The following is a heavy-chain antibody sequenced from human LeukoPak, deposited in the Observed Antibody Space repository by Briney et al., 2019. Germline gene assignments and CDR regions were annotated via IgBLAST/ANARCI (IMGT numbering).Heavy chain of an antibody. Sequence: PGGSLGLSCAASGFTVSSNYMSWVRQAPGKGLEWVSVIYSGGSTYYAGSVKGRFTISRDNSKNTLYLQMNSLRVEDTAVYYCARGPGYNNLDWGQGTLVTVSS. D-gene: IGHD5-24*01. CDR1: GFTVSSNY. CDR3: ARGPGYNNLD. CDR2: IYSGGST. J-gene: IGHJ4*02. V-gene: IGHV3-53*01.